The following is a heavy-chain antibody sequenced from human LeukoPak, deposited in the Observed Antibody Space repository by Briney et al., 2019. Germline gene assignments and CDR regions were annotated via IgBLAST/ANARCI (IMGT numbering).Heavy chain of an antibody. CDR1: GYTFTSYH. D-gene: IGHD6-6*01. CDR3: AREHGVWFSIAAPLDAFDI. CDR2: ISAYNGNT. V-gene: IGHV1-18*04. Sequence: ASVKVSCKASGYTFTSYHVHWVRQAPGQGLEWIGWISAYNGNTNYAQKLQGRVTMTTDTSTSTAYMELRSLRSDDTAVYYCAREHGVWFSIAAPLDAFDIWGQGTMVTVSS. J-gene: IGHJ3*02.